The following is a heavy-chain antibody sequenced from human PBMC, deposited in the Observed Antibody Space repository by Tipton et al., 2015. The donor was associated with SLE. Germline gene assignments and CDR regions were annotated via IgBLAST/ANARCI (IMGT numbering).Heavy chain of an antibody. CDR2: IYYSGST. Sequence: TLSLTCTVSGYSISSGYYWGWIRQPPGKGLEWIGSIYYSGSTYYNPSLKSRVSISLDTSKNQFSLTLSSVTAADTAVYYCARRADLGWFDPWGQGTLVTVSS. J-gene: IGHJ5*02. D-gene: IGHD2-21*02. CDR1: GYSISSGYY. CDR3: ARRADLGWFDP. V-gene: IGHV4-38-2*02.